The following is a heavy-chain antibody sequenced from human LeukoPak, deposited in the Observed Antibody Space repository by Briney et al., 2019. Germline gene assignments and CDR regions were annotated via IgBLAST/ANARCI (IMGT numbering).Heavy chain of an antibody. J-gene: IGHJ5*02. D-gene: IGHD3-16*01. CDR2: ISAYNGNT. V-gene: IGHV1-18*01. CDR3: ARVGGVVPVATKWIDP. Sequence: ASVKVSCKTSGYTFTSYDITWVRQAPGQGLELMGWISAYNGNTNYAQRFQGRVTMTRDTSAKTAYMEMRSLTSDDTAMYYCARVGGVVPVATKWIDPWGQGTLVTVSS. CDR1: GYTFTSYD.